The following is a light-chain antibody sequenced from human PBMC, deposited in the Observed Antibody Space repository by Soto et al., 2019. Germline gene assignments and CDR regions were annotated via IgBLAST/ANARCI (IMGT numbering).Light chain of an antibody. V-gene: IGLV2-14*01. CDR1: SSDVGGYNF. CDR3: SSYTSSNTLV. Sequence: QSVLTQPPSASGSPGQSVTISCTGTSSDVGGYNFVSWYQQPPGKAPKLMIYEVSNRPSGISNRFSASKSGNTASLTISGLQAEDEADYYCSSYTSSNTLVFGGGTKVTVL. CDR2: EVS. J-gene: IGLJ2*01.